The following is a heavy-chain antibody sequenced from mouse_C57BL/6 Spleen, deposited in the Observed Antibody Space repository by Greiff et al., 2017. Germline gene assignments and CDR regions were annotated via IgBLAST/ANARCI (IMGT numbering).Heavy chain of an antibody. J-gene: IGHJ1*03. V-gene: IGHV1-15*01. Sequence: VKLMESGAELVRPGASVTLSCKASGYTFTDYEMHWVKQTPVHGLEWIGAIDPETGGTAYNQKFKGKAILTADKSSSTAYMELRSLTSEDSAVYYCTRDGGWYFDVWGTGTTVTVSS. CDR1: GYTFTDYE. CDR3: TRDGGWYFDV. CDR2: IDPETGGT.